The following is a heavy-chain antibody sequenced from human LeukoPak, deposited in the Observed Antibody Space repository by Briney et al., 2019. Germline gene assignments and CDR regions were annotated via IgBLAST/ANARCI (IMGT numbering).Heavy chain of an antibody. CDR3: TKGDYYDSNGSSFDY. D-gene: IGHD3-22*01. CDR2: INWNGGSI. Sequence: GGSLRLSCAASGFTFDDYAMHWVRQAPGKGLERVSTINWNGGSIGYADSVKGRFTISRDNAKNSLYLQLNSLRAEDMALYYCTKGDYYDSNGSSFDYWGQGTLVTVSS. J-gene: IGHJ4*02. CDR1: GFTFDDYA. V-gene: IGHV3-9*03.